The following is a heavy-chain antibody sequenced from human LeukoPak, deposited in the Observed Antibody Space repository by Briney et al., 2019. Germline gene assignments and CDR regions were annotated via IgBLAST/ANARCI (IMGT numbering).Heavy chain of an antibody. CDR1: GFTFSSYS. Sequence: GGSLRLSCAASGFTFSSYSMNWVRQAPGQGLEWVSSISSSSSYIYYADSVEGRFTISRDNAKNSLYLQMNSLRAEDTAVYYCARDPGSGWSYYYYYGMGVWGQGTTVTVSS. J-gene: IGHJ6*02. D-gene: IGHD6-19*01. CDR3: ARDPGSGWSYYYYYGMGV. CDR2: ISSSSSYI. V-gene: IGHV3-21*01.